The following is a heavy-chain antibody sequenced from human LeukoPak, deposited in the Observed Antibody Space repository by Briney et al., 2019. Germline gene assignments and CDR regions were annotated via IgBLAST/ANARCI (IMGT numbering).Heavy chain of an antibody. V-gene: IGHV3-23*01. Sequence: GGSLRLSCAASGFTFSSYAMSWVRQAPGKGLEWVSAISGSGGSTYYADSVKGRFTISRDNSKNTLYLQMNSLRAEDTAVYYCAKKRAGSTLWFGELSDYWGQGTLVTVSS. CDR1: GFTFSSYA. D-gene: IGHD3-10*01. J-gene: IGHJ4*02. CDR3: AKKRAGSTLWFGELSDY. CDR2: ISGSGGST.